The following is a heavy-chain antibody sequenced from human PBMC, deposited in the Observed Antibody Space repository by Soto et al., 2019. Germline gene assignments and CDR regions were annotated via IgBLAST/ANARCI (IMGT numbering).Heavy chain of an antibody. Sequence: SETLSLTCTVSGGSMSGFYWSWVRQPPGQGLEWIGYIFYSGSTNYNPSLKSRVTISVDPPNNQFSLKLNSVTAADTAVYYCARLCYSYGSFYYFDYWGQGALVTVSS. D-gene: IGHD5-18*01. CDR2: IFYSGST. CDR3: ARLCYSYGSFYYFDY. CDR1: GGSMSGFY. J-gene: IGHJ4*02. V-gene: IGHV4-59*01.